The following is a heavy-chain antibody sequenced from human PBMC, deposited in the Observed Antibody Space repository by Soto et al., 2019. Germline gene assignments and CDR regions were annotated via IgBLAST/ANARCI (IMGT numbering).Heavy chain of an antibody. Sequence: LRLSCAASGFTFDDYAMHWVRQAPGKGLEWVSGISWNSGSIGYADSVKGRFTISRDNAKNSLYLQMNSLRAEDTALYYCAKDPTRRNSGYDSSFDYWGQGTLVTVSS. D-gene: IGHD5-12*01. CDR1: GFTFDDYA. J-gene: IGHJ4*02. CDR3: AKDPTRRNSGYDSSFDY. CDR2: ISWNSGSI. V-gene: IGHV3-9*01.